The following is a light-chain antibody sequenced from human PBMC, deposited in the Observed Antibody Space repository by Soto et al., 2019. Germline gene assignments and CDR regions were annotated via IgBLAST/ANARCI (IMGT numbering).Light chain of an antibody. CDR3: QQYNKWPRT. J-gene: IGKJ1*01. CDR2: GAS. V-gene: IGKV3-15*01. Sequence: EIVMTQSPATLSVSPGERATLSCRASQSVSSNLAWYQQKPGQAPSLLIYGASTRATGIPARFSGSGSGTDFTLTISSLQSEDFAVYYCQQYNKWPRTFGKGTKV. CDR1: QSVSSN.